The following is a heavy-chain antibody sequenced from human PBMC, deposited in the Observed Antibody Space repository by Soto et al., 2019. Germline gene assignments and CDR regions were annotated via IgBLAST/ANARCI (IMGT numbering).Heavy chain of an antibody. CDR3: ARGGAMGVDY. J-gene: IGHJ4*02. V-gene: IGHV3-74*01. D-gene: IGHD1-26*01. Sequence: GGSLRLSCTASGFTSNTHWMHWVRQAPGKGLVWVSRIYFDGITTNYADSVKGRLTVSRDNAKNTVYLHVNTLRDEDTAVYYCARGGAMGVDYWGQGTLVTVSS. CDR2: IYFDGITT. CDR1: GFTSNTHW.